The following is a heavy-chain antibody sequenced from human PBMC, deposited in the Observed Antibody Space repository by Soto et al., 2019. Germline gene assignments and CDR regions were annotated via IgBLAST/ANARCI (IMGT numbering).Heavy chain of an antibody. CDR1: GGLFSSYP. J-gene: IGHJ4*02. CDR2: IIPVFQTA. D-gene: IGHD3-22*01. Sequence: GASVKVSCKASGGLFSSYPISWVRQVPGQGLEWMGGIIPVFQTAYYTQGFQGRVTITADESTNTAYMELSSLRSEDTAIYYCARGGSGYTWFNEFWGQGTLVTVSS. V-gene: IGHV1-69*13. CDR3: ARGGSGYTWFNEF.